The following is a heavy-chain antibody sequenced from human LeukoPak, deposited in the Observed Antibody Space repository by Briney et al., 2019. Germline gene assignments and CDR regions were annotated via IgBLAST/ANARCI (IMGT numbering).Heavy chain of an antibody. CDR1: GFTFSSYS. CDR3: ARARGTIGWLPDFGY. CDR2: ISSSSSYI. J-gene: IGHJ4*02. Sequence: GGSLRLSCAASGFTFSSYSMNWVRQAPGKGLEWVSSISSSSSYIYYADSVKGRFTISRDNAKNSLYLQMNSLRAEDTAVYYCARARGTIGWLPDFGYWGQGTLVTVSS. V-gene: IGHV3-21*01. D-gene: IGHD6-19*01.